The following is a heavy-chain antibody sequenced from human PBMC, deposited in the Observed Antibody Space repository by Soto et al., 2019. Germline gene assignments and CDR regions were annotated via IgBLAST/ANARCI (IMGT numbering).Heavy chain of an antibody. Sequence: GGSLRLSCAASGFTFSSYAMSWVRQAPGKGLEWVSAISGSGGSTYYADSVKGRFTISRDNSKNTLYLQMNSLRAEDTAVYYCAKDPVAVAGTRYYFDYSGQGTLVTVSS. J-gene: IGHJ4*02. CDR2: ISGSGGST. V-gene: IGHV3-23*01. D-gene: IGHD6-19*01. CDR1: GFTFSSYA. CDR3: AKDPVAVAGTRYYFDY.